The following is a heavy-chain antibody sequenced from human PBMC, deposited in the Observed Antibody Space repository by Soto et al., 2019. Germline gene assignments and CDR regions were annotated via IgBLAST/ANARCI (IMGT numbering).Heavy chain of an antibody. Sequence: QLQLQESGSGLVKPSQTLSLTCAVSGGSISSGGYSWSWIRQPPGKGLEWIGYIYHSGSTYYNPSLKSRISIAVNSSKNQFSLQLSSVTSADTAVYYLARGMTTVTPLDYWGHGTLVTVSS. CDR1: GGSISSGGYS. D-gene: IGHD4-4*01. J-gene: IGHJ4*01. CDR3: ARGMTTVTPLDY. V-gene: IGHV4-30-2*01. CDR2: IYHSGST.